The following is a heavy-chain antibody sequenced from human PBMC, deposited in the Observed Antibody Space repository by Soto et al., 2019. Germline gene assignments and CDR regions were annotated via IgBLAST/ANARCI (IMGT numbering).Heavy chain of an antibody. Sequence: ASVKVSCKASGYTFTSYAMHWVRQAPGQRLEWMGWINAGNGNTKYSQKFQGRVTITRDTSASTAYMEPSSLRSEDTAVYYCARGEFLSYDDYWGQGTLVTVSS. V-gene: IGHV1-3*01. D-gene: IGHD3-16*01. CDR2: INAGNGNT. CDR1: GYTFTSYA. CDR3: ARGEFLSYDDY. J-gene: IGHJ4*02.